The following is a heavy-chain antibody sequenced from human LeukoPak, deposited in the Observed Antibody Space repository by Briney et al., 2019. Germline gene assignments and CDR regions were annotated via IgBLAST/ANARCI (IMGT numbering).Heavy chain of an antibody. CDR2: ISSSGSTI. Sequence: GGSLRLSCAASGFTFSNYEMNWVRQAPGKGLEWVSYISSSGSTIYYADSVKGRFTISRGNAKNSLYLQMNSLRVEDTAVYYCAKEESPVFGVVILFDYWGQGTLVTVSS. CDR3: AKEESPVFGVVILFDY. V-gene: IGHV3-48*03. D-gene: IGHD3-3*01. J-gene: IGHJ4*02. CDR1: GFTFSNYE.